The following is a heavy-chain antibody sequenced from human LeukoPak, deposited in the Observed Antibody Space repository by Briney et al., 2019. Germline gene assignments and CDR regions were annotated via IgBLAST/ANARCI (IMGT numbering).Heavy chain of an antibody. CDR2: IYYSGST. CDR1: GGSISSGGYS. V-gene: IGHV4-31*03. J-gene: IGHJ6*02. Sequence: SQTLSLTCTVSGGSISSGGYSWSWIRQHPGKGLEWIGYIYYSGSTYYNPSLKSRVTISVDTSKNQFSLKLSSVTAADTAVYYCARDRAVVVPAAIGTRGTNYYYYGMDVWGQGTTVTVSS. CDR3: ARDRAVVVPAAIGTRGTNYYYYGMDV. D-gene: IGHD2-2*01.